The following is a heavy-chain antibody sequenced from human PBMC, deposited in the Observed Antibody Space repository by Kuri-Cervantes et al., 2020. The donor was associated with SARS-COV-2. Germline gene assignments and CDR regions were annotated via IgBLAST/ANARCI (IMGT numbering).Heavy chain of an antibody. Sequence: LSLTCAASGFTISDYYMTWIRQTPGKGLEWVSSISSSSSYIYYADSVKGRFTISRDNAKNSLYLQMNSLRAEDTAVYYCARGELGISDYWGQGTLVTVSS. CDR2: ISSSSSYI. D-gene: IGHD7-27*01. V-gene: IGHV3-11*06. J-gene: IGHJ4*02. CDR3: ARGELGISDY. CDR1: GFTISDYY.